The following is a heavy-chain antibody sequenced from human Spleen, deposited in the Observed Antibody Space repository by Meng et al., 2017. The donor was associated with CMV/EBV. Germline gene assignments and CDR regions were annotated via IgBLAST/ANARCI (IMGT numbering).Heavy chain of an antibody. J-gene: IGHJ3*01. CDR1: GYSFTSYW. D-gene: IGHD3-16*01. CDR3: ARHKRAGTVLVMPGALDV. V-gene: IGHV5-51*01. CDR2: IYPGDSDT. Sequence: GESLKISCKGSGYSFTSYWIGWVRQMPGKGLEWMGSIYPGDSDTTYSPTFQGQVTISADKSIGTAYLQWSRLKASDTGIYFCARHKRAGTVLVMPGALDVWGQGTMVTVSS.